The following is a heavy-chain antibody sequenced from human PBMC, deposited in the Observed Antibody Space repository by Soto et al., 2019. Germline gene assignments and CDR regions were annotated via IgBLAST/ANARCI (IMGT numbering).Heavy chain of an antibody. J-gene: IGHJ6*02. CDR3: VKERDGTYYDFWGGLGSLRRYTYGMDV. Sequence: GGSLRLSCSASGFTFSSYAMHWVRQAPGKGLEYVSAISSNGGSTYYADSVKGRFTISRDNSKNTLYLQMSSLRAEDTAVYYCVKERDGTYYDFWGGLGSLRRYTYGMDVWGQETTVSVSS. V-gene: IGHV3-64D*06. D-gene: IGHD3-3*01. CDR2: ISSNGGST. CDR1: GFTFSSYA.